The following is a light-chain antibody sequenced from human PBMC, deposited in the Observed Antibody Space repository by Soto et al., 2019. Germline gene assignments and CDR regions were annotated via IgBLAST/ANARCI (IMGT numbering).Light chain of an antibody. CDR3: QKYKSDLFT. Sequence: DIQMTQSPSSLSASVGDRVTITCRASQDISNYLTWYQLKPGKVPKLLIYAASTLQSGVPSRFSGSGTGTDFTLTISSLQPEDVATYYYQKYKSDLFTFGPGTKVDIK. V-gene: IGKV1-27*01. CDR1: QDISNY. CDR2: AAS. J-gene: IGKJ3*01.